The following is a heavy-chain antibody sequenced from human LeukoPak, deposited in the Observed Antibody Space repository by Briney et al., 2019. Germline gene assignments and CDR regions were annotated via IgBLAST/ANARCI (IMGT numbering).Heavy chain of an antibody. CDR1: GFTFSTYS. J-gene: IGHJ3*02. D-gene: IGHD4-17*01. V-gene: IGHV3-21*06. CDR2: ISSSSSYI. CDR3: ARDSRTVTTCDAFDI. Sequence: PGGSLRLSCAASGFTFSTYSMNWVRQAPGKGLEWVSSISSSSSYIYYADSVKGRFTISRDNAKNSLYLQMNSLRAEDTAVYYCARDSRTVTTCDAFDIWGQGTMVIVSS.